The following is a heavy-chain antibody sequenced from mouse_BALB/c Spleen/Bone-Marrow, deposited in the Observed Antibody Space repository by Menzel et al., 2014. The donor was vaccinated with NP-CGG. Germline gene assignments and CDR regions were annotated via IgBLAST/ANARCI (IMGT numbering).Heavy chain of an antibody. CDR3: SRRSDYDYFDY. V-gene: IGHV5-6*02. CDR1: GFTFSSYG. J-gene: IGHJ2*01. D-gene: IGHD2-4*01. Sequence: EVKLMESGGDLVKPGGSLKLPCAASGFTFSSYGMSWVRQTPDKRLEWVATISSRGSYTLYPGSVKGRFTISRDNAKNTLYLQMSSLKSEDTAIYYCSRRSDYDYFDYWGQGTTLTVSS. CDR2: ISSRGSYT.